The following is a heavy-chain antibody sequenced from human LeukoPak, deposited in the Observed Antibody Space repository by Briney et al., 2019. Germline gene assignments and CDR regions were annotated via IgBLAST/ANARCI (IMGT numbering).Heavy chain of an antibody. J-gene: IGHJ2*01. Sequence: SETLSLTCAVYGGSFSGYYWSWIRQPPGKGLEWIGEINHSGSTNYNPSLKSRVTISVDTPKNQFSLKLSSVTAADTAVYYCARAPMGYSSSLWAQSPYWYFDLWGRGTLVTVSS. D-gene: IGHD6-19*01. CDR3: ARAPMGYSSSLWAQSPYWYFDL. CDR1: GGSFSGYY. CDR2: INHSGST. V-gene: IGHV4-34*01.